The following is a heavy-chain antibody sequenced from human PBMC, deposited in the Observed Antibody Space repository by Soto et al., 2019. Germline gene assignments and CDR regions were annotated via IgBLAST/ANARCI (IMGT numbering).Heavy chain of an antibody. CDR1: GYTFTSYD. CDR3: ARPPSGNTFTS. Sequence: QVQLVQSGAEVKKPGASVKVSCKASGYTFTSYDINWVRQATGQGLEWMGWMNPNSGNTGYAQKFQGRVTMTRNTPQTTAYMDLSARRSEDTALFYCARPPSGNTFTSWGQGTRVTAPS. D-gene: IGHD4-4*01. CDR2: MNPNSGNT. J-gene: IGHJ5*02. V-gene: IGHV1-8*01.